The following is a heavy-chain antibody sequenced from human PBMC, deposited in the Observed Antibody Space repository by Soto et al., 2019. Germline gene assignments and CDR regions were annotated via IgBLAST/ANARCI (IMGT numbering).Heavy chain of an antibody. CDR3: TTVYYYYDSSGYYYAHAFDI. D-gene: IGHD3-22*01. CDR1: GCTFSNAW. J-gene: IGHJ3*02. V-gene: IGHV3-15*01. Sequence: PGGSLSLSCAASGCTFSNAWVSWVRQAPGKGLEWVGRIKSKTDGGTTDYAAPVKGRFTISRDDSKNTLYLQMNSLKTDDTAVYYCTTVYYYYDSSGYYYAHAFDIWGQGTMVT. CDR2: IKSKTDGGTT.